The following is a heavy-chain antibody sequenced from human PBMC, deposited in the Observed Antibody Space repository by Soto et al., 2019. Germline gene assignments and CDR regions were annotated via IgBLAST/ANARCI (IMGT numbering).Heavy chain of an antibody. CDR3: ARGQLISY. D-gene: IGHD2-8*01. CDR2: INHSGST. Sequence: QVQLQQWGAGLLKPSESLSLTCAVYGGSFSGYYWSWIRQPPGKGLEWIGEINHSGSTNYNPSLKSRVTISVDTSKNQFSLKLSSVTAADTAVYYCARGQLISYWGQGTLVTVSS. V-gene: IGHV4-34*01. CDR1: GGSFSGYY. J-gene: IGHJ4*02.